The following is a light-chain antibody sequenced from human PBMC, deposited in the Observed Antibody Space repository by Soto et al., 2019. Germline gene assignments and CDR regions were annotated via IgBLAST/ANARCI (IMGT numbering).Light chain of an antibody. CDR1: QSLVRSDGDTY. CDR3: MQPIHWPWT. Sequence: DVVLTQSPLSLPVTLGQPASISCKSSQSLVRSDGDTYLHWFQQRPGQSPRRLIYKVSDRDSGVPDRFSGSGSGTEFTLKISRVEAEDVGVYYCMQPIHWPWTFGQGTKVEIK. CDR2: KVS. J-gene: IGKJ1*01. V-gene: IGKV2-30*02.